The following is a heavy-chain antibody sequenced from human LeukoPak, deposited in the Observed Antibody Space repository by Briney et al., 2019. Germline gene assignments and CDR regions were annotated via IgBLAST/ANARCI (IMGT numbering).Heavy chain of an antibody. V-gene: IGHV4-59*01. CDR2: IYHSGST. CDR3: ARYSAPVTSIDY. J-gene: IGHJ4*02. Sequence: SATLSLTCTVSGGSISSNYWSWIRQPPGKGLEWIGYIYHSGSTNYNPSLKSRVTISVDTSKNPFSLMLSSVTAADTAVYYCARYSAPVTSIDYWGQGTLVTVSS. CDR1: GGSISSNY. D-gene: IGHD2-21*02.